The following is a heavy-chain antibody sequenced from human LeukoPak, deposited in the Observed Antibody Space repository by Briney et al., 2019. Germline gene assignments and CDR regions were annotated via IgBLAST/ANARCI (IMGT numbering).Heavy chain of an antibody. J-gene: IGHJ6*02. V-gene: IGHV1-2*02. CDR1: GYTFTGYY. D-gene: IGHD3-22*01. CDR3: ARDGNYYDSSGYSTGYYYGMDV. CDR2: INPNSGGT. Sequence: ASVKVSCKASGYTFTGYYMHWVRQAPGQGLEWMGWINPNSGGTNYAQKFQGRITMTRDTSISTAYMELSGLRSDDTAVYYCARDGNYYDSSGYSTGYYYGMDVWGQGTTVTVSS.